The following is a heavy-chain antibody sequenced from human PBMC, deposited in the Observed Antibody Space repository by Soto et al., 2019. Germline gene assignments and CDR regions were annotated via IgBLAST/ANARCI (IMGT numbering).Heavy chain of an antibody. V-gene: IGHV3-30-3*01. CDR2: ISYDGSNK. CDR1: GFTFSSYA. CDR3: ARVSPQLGFDY. J-gene: IGHJ4*02. Sequence: GGSLRLSCAASGFTFSSYAMHWVRQAPGKGLEWVAVISYDGSNKYYADSVKGRFTISRDNSKNTLYLQMNSLRAEDTAVYYCARVSPQLGFDYWGQGTLVTVSS. D-gene: IGHD1-1*01.